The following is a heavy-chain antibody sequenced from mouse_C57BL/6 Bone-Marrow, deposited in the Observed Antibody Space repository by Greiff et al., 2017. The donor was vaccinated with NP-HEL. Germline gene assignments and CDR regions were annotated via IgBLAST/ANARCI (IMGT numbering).Heavy chain of an antibody. V-gene: IGHV5-6*01. Sequence: EVKLVESGGDLVKPGGSLKLSCAASGFTFSSYGMSWVRQTPDKRLEWVATISSGGSYTYYPDSVKGRFTISRDNAKNTLYLQMSSLKSEDTAMYYCARLTTVVATGWYFDVWGTGTTVTVSS. CDR3: ARLTTVVATGWYFDV. J-gene: IGHJ1*03. CDR2: ISSGGSYT. D-gene: IGHD1-1*01. CDR1: GFTFSSYG.